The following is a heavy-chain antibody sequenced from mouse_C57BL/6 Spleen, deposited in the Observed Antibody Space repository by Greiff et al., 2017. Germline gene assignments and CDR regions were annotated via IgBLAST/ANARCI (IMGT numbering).Heavy chain of an antibody. CDR3: ARGRQGYAMDY. CDR1: GYAFTNYL. CDR2: INPGSGGT. J-gene: IGHJ4*01. Sequence: VQLKESGAELVRPGTSVKVSCKASGYAFTNYLIEWVKQRPGQGLEWIGVINPGSGGTNYNEKFKGKATLTADKSSSTAYMQLSSLTSEDSAVYFCARGRQGYAMDYWGQGTSVTVSS. V-gene: IGHV1-54*01. D-gene: IGHD3-2*01.